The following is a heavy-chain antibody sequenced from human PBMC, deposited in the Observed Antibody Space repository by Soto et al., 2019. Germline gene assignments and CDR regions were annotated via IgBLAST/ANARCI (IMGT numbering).Heavy chain of an antibody. CDR3: AKQRAGYGSGSDTYYFDF. Sequence: EVQLLESGGGLVQPGGSLRLSCSTSGFTFSTYAMNWVRQAPGTGLEWVSALSGSGGTTYYADSVRGRFTISRDNSKTTLFLQMNSLRAEDTALYYCAKQRAGYGSGSDTYYFDFWGQGTLVTVSS. J-gene: IGHJ4*02. CDR2: LSGSGGTT. D-gene: IGHD3-10*01. CDR1: GFTFSTYA. V-gene: IGHV3-23*01.